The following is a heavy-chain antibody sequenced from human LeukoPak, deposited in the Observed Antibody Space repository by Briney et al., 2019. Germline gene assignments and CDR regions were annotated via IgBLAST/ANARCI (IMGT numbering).Heavy chain of an antibody. CDR3: ARGYSTGWYYFDY. J-gene: IGHJ4*02. D-gene: IGHD6-19*01. V-gene: IGHV4-4*07. CDR2: IYTSGST. Sequence: SETLSLTCAVSGYSISSGFYWSWIRQPAGKGLEWIGRIYTSGSTNYNPSLKSRVTMSVDTSKNQFSLKLSSVTAADTAVYYCARGYSTGWYYFDYWGQGTLVTVSS. CDR1: GYSISSGFY.